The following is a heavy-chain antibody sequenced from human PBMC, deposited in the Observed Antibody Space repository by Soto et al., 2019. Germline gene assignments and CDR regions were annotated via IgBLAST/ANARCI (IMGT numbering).Heavy chain of an antibody. CDR2: ISSSSYT. Sequence: GGSLRLSCAASGFTFSDYYMSWIRQAPGKGLEWVSYISSSSYTNYADSVKGRFTISRDNAKNSLYLQMNSLRAEDTAVYYCATDADILTGSDAFDIWGQGTMVTVSS. V-gene: IGHV3-11*05. D-gene: IGHD3-9*01. CDR3: ATDADILTGSDAFDI. J-gene: IGHJ3*02. CDR1: GFTFSDYY.